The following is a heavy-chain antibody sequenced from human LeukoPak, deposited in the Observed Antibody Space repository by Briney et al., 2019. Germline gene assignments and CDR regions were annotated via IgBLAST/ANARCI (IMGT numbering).Heavy chain of an antibody. J-gene: IGHJ4*02. V-gene: IGHV3-48*01. CDR3: AREGSGSAELDY. CDR1: GFTFSSYS. Sequence: PGGSLRLSCAASGFTFSSYSMNWVRQAPGKGLEWVSYISSSSSPIYYADSVKGRFTISRDNARNSLYLQMNSLRAEDTAVYYCAREGSGSAELDYWGQGNLVTVSS. D-gene: IGHD2-15*01. CDR2: ISSSSSPI.